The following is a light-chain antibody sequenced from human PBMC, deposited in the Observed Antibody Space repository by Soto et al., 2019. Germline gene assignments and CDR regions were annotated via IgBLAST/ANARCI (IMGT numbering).Light chain of an antibody. V-gene: IGKV1-39*01. Sequence: DIQMTQSPSSLSASVEDRVIITCRASQSISNHLNWYQQKPGKAPKILMFAASSLQSGVPSRFSGSRSGPDFTLTISSLQPEDFATYYCQQSYSNPQTFGQGTKVDIK. CDR3: QQSYSNPQT. CDR1: QSISNH. CDR2: AAS. J-gene: IGKJ1*01.